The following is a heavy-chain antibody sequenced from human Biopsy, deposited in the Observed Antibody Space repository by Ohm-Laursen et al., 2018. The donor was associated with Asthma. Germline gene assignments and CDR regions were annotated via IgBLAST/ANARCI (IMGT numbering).Heavy chain of an antibody. CDR2: IRPHTGDT. Sequence: ASVKVSCKASGYTFTSTVYGISWVRQAPGQGLEWMGWIRPHTGDTNYAQMLRGRVTMTRDTSTSTAYMELRGLRSDDTAVYYCARDPGGFDPWGQGTLVTVSS. CDR1: GYTFTSTVYG. V-gene: IGHV1-18*01. J-gene: IGHJ5*02. CDR3: ARDPGGFDP. D-gene: IGHD3-10*01.